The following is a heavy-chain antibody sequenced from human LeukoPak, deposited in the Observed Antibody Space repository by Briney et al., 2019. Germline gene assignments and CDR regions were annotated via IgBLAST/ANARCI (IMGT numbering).Heavy chain of an antibody. V-gene: IGHV3-21*04. Sequence: PGGSLRLSCAASGFTFSTYSMTWVRQAPGKGLDWVSSISSSSSYIYYADSVKGRFTISRDNAKNSLYLQMNSLRVEDTAVYYCARDPFTMVRGVHRNNWFDPWGQGTLVTVSS. CDR1: GFTFSTYS. J-gene: IGHJ5*02. D-gene: IGHD3-10*01. CDR2: ISSSSSYI. CDR3: ARDPFTMVRGVHRNNWFDP.